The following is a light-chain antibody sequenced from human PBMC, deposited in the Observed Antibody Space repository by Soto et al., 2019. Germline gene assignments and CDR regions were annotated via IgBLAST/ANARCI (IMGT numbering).Light chain of an antibody. CDR3: CSFSGGPYV. Sequence: QSVLTQPRSVSGSPGQSVTISCTGTSSDVGGYNYVSWYQQHPGEAPKLMISDVSKRPSGVPDRFSGSKSGNTASLTISGLQAEDEAHYYCCSFSGGPYVFGSGTKLTVL. V-gene: IGLV2-11*01. CDR1: SSDVGGYNY. CDR2: DVS. J-gene: IGLJ1*01.